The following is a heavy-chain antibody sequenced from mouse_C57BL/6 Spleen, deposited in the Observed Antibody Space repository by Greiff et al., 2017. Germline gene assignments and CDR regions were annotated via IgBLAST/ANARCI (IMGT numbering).Heavy chain of an antibody. J-gene: IGHJ1*03. CDR3: ARELGLRRDTYWYFDV. CDR2: INPNYGTT. CDR1: GYSFTDYN. D-gene: IGHD2-4*01. Sequence: VQLKQSGPELVKPGASVKISCKASGYSFTDYNMNWVKQSNGKSLEWIGVINPNYGTTSYNQKFKGKATLTVDQSSSTAYMQLNSLTSEDSAVYYCARELGLRRDTYWYFDVWGTGTTVTVSS. V-gene: IGHV1-39*01.